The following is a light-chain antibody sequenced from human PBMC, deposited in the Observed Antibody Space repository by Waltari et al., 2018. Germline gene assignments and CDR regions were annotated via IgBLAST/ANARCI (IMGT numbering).Light chain of an antibody. CDR2: RAS. CDR3: QQYNNWPPYT. V-gene: IGKV3-15*01. Sequence: EIVMTQSPATLSVSPGERATLSCRASQSVSSNLAWYQKNPGQAPRLLIYRASTRATGIPGRFSGSGSGTEFTLTISSLQSEDFALYYCQQYNNWPPYTFGQGTKLEIK. CDR1: QSVSSN. J-gene: IGKJ2*01.